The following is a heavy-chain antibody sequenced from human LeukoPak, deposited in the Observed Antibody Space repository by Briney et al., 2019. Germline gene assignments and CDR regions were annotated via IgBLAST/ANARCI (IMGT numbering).Heavy chain of an antibody. V-gene: IGHV4-59*08. J-gene: IGHJ4*02. CDR3: ARHGRKQVPATAIDY. D-gene: IGHD2-2*01. Sequence: SETLSLTCTVSGGSISSYYWSWIRQPPGKGLEWIGYIYYSGSTNYNPSLKSRVTISVDTSKNQSSLKLSSVTAADTAVYYCARHGRKQVPATAIDYWGQGTLVTVSS. CDR1: GGSISSYY. CDR2: IYYSGST.